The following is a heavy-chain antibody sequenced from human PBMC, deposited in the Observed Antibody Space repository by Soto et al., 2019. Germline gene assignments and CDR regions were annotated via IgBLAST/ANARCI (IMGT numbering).Heavy chain of an antibody. J-gene: IGHJ6*02. Sequence: ASVKVSCKASGYIFVNYGIAWVRQAPRQGLEWMGWISPYTGNTHSASKVQGRLTMTTDTSTSTAHMDLGSLTSDDTAVYYCVMVDNYVTPTPQDVWGQGTTVTVSS. CDR1: GYIFVNYG. CDR3: VMVDNYVTPTPQDV. V-gene: IGHV1-18*01. CDR2: ISPYTGNT. D-gene: IGHD3-16*01.